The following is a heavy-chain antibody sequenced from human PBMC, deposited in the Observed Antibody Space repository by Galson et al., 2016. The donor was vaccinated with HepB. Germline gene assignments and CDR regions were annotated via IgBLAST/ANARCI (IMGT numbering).Heavy chain of an antibody. Sequence: SLRLSCAASGFSVSNNYMTWVRQAPGKGLEWVSLIYSGGGTTFADSAKGRFTISRDNSKNTLYLQMNSLRTEDTAVYYCSRGGASDASGYWGQGTLVTVSS. V-gene: IGHV3-53*01. D-gene: IGHD2-21*02. CDR3: SRGGASDASGY. CDR1: GFSVSNNY. CDR2: IYSGGGT. J-gene: IGHJ4*02.